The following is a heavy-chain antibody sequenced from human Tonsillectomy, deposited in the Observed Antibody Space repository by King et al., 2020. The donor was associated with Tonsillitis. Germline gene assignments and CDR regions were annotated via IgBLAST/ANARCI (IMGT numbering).Heavy chain of an antibody. Sequence: QLQESGPGLVKPSETLSLTCTVSGGSISSSSYYWGWIRQPPGKGLEWIGSIHYSGSTYYNPSLKSRVTISVDTSKNQFSLKLSSVTAADTAVYCCASGRYCSGGSCYLYYWGQGTLVTVSS. V-gene: IGHV4-39*01. D-gene: IGHD2-15*01. CDR2: IHYSGST. J-gene: IGHJ4*02. CDR1: GGSISSSSYY. CDR3: ASGRYCSGGSCYLYY.